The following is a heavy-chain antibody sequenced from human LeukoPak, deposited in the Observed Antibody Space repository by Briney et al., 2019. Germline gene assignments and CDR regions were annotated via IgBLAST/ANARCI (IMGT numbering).Heavy chain of an antibody. CDR3: TRERRLYIVVVVIDD. D-gene: IGHD2-15*01. V-gene: IGHV4-4*07. CDR1: GGSISSYY. Sequence: TSETLSLTCTVSGGSISSYYWSWIRQPAGKGLEWIGRIYTSGSTNYNPSLKSRVTMSVDTSKNQFSLKLSSVTAADTAVYYCTRERRLYIVVVVIDDWGQRTLVTVSS. CDR2: IYTSGST. J-gene: IGHJ4*02.